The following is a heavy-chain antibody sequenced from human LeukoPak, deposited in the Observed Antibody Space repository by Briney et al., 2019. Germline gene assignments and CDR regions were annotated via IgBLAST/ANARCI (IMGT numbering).Heavy chain of an antibody. Sequence: GGSLRLSCAASGFTFSSHSMNWVRQAPGKGLEWVSSISSSSSYIYYADSVKGRFTISRDNSKNTLYLQMNSLRAEDTAVYYCAKDSHCSSTSCYGAHAFDIWGQGTMVTVSS. V-gene: IGHV3-21*04. CDR2: ISSSSSYI. CDR3: AKDSHCSSTSCYGAHAFDI. CDR1: GFTFSSHS. D-gene: IGHD2-2*01. J-gene: IGHJ3*02.